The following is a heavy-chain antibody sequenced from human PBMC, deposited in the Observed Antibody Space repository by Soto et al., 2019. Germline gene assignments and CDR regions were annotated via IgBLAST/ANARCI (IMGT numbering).Heavy chain of an antibody. CDR3: AKCGGSSGYEAADH. CDR2: ISGSVDSI. D-gene: IGHD6-6*01. CDR1: GFTFSSYD. Sequence: PGGSRRLSCAASGFTFSSYDMSWVRQAPGKGLEWVSMISGSVDSIYYADSVKGRFTISRDNSKNTLYLQMNSLRAEDTAVYYCAKCGGSSGYEAADHWGQGTLVTVSS. J-gene: IGHJ4*02. V-gene: IGHV3-23*01.